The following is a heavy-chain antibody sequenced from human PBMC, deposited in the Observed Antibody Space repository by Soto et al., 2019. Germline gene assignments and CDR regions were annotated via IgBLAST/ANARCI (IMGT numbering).Heavy chain of an antibody. Sequence: QVQLQESGTGLVNPSGTLSLTCAVSGGSITSNWWSWVRQPPGKGLEWIGEIHHSGSFNYNPSLRSRVPISIDKSKNQFSLKLTSVTAADTAVQYCVRKDWYRFDHCGQGTQVTVSS. D-gene: IGHD3-9*01. V-gene: IGHV4-4*02. CDR3: VRKDWYRFDH. CDR1: GGSITSNW. J-gene: IGHJ5*02. CDR2: IHHSGSF.